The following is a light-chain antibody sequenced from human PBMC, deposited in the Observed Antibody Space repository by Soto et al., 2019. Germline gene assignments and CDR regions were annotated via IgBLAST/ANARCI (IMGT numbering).Light chain of an antibody. CDR2: DAS. V-gene: IGKV1-33*01. CDR3: QQYDILPIT. Sequence: DIQVTRSPSTLSASVGDRVTITCRASQSISSWLAWYQQKQGKAPNLLIYDASNLEIGVPSRFSGSGYGTHFKFTISSLQTEDIGTYYCQQYDILPITFGRGTRLEIK. J-gene: IGKJ5*01. CDR1: QSISSW.